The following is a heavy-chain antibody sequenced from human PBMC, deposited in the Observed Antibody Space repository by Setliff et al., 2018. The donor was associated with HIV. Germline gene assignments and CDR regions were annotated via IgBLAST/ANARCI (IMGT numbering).Heavy chain of an antibody. V-gene: IGHV3-7*03. CDR1: GFTFSNYW. D-gene: IGHD3-22*01. Sequence: GGSLRLSCAASGFTFSNYWMSWVRQAPGKGLEWVASIKQDGSEKYYADSVKGRFTISRDNAKNSLYLQMNSLRAEDMAFYYCAKVRRPWYYYDSNGEGFDSWGQGTLVTVSS. J-gene: IGHJ4*02. CDR3: AKVRRPWYYYDSNGEGFDS. CDR2: IKQDGSEK.